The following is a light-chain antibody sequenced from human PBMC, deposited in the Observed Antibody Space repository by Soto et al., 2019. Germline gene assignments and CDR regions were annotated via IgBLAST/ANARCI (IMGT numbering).Light chain of an antibody. CDR1: QSVSSY. Sequence: EIVLTQSPATLSLSPGERATLSCRASQSVSSYLAWYQQKPGQAPRLLIYDASNRATGIPARFSGSGSGTDFTLPISSLAPEDFAVYYCQQRSNWPPLTFGGGTKVDI. CDR2: DAS. V-gene: IGKV3-11*01. J-gene: IGKJ4*01. CDR3: QQRSNWPPLT.